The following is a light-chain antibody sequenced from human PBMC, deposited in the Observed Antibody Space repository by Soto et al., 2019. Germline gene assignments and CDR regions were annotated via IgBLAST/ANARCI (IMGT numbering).Light chain of an antibody. CDR1: SSDVGSYNY. V-gene: IGLV2-14*01. J-gene: IGLJ1*01. CDR3: SSYTSTTTPGV. CDR2: EVS. Sequence: SVLTQPGSVSESPGQSITTSCTGTSSDVGSYNYVSWYQLHTGKAPKLIMYEVSHRPSGASNHFSGYKSGNTATLTISGLQAEDDADYYCSSYTSTTTPGVFGTGTTVTVL.